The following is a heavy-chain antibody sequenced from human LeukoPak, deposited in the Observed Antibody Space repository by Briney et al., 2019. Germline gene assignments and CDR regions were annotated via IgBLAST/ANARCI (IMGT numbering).Heavy chain of an antibody. CDR3: ARDDNRDNWFDP. CDR2: IKQDGSEK. Sequence: GGSLRLSCAASGFNVSSNYMTWVRQAPGKGLEWVANIKQDGSEKYYVDSVKGRFTISRDNAKNSLYLQMNSLRAEDTAVYYCARDDNRDNWFDPWGQGTLVTVSS. V-gene: IGHV3-7*01. CDR1: GFNVSSNY. D-gene: IGHD3-9*01. J-gene: IGHJ5*02.